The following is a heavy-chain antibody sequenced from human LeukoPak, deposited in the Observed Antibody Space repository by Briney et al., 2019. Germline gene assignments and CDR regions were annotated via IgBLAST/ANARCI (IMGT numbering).Heavy chain of an antibody. CDR2: IYHSGST. D-gene: IGHD3-10*01. CDR3: ARGSYYGSGSYGPAVWFDP. Sequence: SETLSLTCAVSGGSISSSNWWSWVRQPPGKGLEWIGEIYHSGSTNYNPSLKSRVTISVDKSKNQFSLKLSSVTAADTAVYYCARGSYYGSGSYGPAVWFDPWGQGTLVTVSS. CDR1: GGSISSSNW. V-gene: IGHV4-4*02. J-gene: IGHJ5*02.